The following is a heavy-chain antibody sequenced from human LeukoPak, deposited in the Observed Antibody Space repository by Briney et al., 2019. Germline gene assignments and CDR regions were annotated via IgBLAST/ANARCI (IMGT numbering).Heavy chain of an antibody. J-gene: IGHJ4*02. D-gene: IGHD6-19*01. CDR2: ITAGGDTT. Sequence: PGGSLRLSCAASGFTFSSYAMSWVRQAPGKGLEWISGITAGGDTTHHTDSVQGRFTISRDNSKNTLFLQMNSLRAEDTAVYYCARVAYSSGVYWGQGTLVTVSS. CDR3: ARVAYSSGVY. CDR1: GFTFSSYA. V-gene: IGHV3-23*01.